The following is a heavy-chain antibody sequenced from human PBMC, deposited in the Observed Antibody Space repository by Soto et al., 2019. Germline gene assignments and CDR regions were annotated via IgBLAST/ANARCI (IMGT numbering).Heavy chain of an antibody. CDR1: GYTFTSYG. V-gene: IGHV1-18*01. Sequence: VKVSCKASGYTFTSYGISWVRQAPGQGLEWMGWISAYNGNTNYAQKLQGRVTMTTDTSTSTAYMELRSLRSDDTAVYYCALSTYVMITFGGVIAVPHYWGQGTLVTVSS. CDR2: ISAYNGNT. D-gene: IGHD3-16*02. J-gene: IGHJ4*02. CDR3: ALSTYVMITFGGVIAVPHY.